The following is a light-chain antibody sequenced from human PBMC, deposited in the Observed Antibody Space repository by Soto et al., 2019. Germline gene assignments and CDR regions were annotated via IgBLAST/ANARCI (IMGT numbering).Light chain of an antibody. CDR2: WAS. Sequence: DIVMTQSPDSLAVSMSERATINCKSSQSVLYSSSNKNYLAWYQQKPGQPPKLLIYWASTRESGVPDRFSGSGSGTDFTLTISSLQAEDVAVYYCQQYYSTPLTFGGGTKVEIK. J-gene: IGKJ4*01. CDR3: QQYYSTPLT. V-gene: IGKV4-1*01. CDR1: QSVLYSSSNKNY.